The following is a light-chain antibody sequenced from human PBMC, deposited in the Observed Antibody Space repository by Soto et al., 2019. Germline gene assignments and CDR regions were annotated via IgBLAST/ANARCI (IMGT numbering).Light chain of an antibody. V-gene: IGKV3-11*01. CDR1: QSLNYY. CDR3: QQRSNWPPT. J-gene: IGKJ1*01. CDR2: DAS. Sequence: EIVLTHSPATLSLSPVERATLSFSSSQSLNYYLAWYQQKPGQAPRLLIYDASNRATGIPARFSGSGSGTDFTLTISSLEPEDFAVYYCQQRSNWPPTFGQGTKVDIK.